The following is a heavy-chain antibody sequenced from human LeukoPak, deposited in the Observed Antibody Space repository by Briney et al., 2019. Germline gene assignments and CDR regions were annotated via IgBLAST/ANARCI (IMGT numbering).Heavy chain of an antibody. CDR3: AREKSYGDYGY. Sequence: ASETLSLTCTVSGGSISSYYWSWIRQPPGKGLEWIGYIYYSGSTNYNPSLKSRVTISVDTSKNQFSLKLSSVTAADTAVYYCAREKSYGDYGYWGQGTLVTVSS. D-gene: IGHD4-17*01. J-gene: IGHJ4*02. V-gene: IGHV4-59*01. CDR1: GGSISSYY. CDR2: IYYSGST.